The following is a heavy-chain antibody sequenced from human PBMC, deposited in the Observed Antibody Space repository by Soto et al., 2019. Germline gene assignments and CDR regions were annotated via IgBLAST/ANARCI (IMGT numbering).Heavy chain of an antibody. CDR2: ITWNSNVI. CDR1: GFTFDDFA. CDR3: TRGVPDAFCGGGRGYFDS. D-gene: IGHD2-15*01. Sequence: EVQLVESGGGLVQPGRSLRLSCAASGFTFDDFAMHWVRRVPGKGLEWVSSITWNSNVIGYADSVKGRFTISRDNAKNSLYLQMNRLRPEDTAFYYCTRGVPDAFCGGGRGYFDSWGQGTLVTVSS. J-gene: IGHJ4*02. V-gene: IGHV3-9*01.